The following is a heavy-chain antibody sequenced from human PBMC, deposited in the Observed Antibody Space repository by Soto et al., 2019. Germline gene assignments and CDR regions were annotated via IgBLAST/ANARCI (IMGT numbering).Heavy chain of an antibody. CDR2: IIPIFGTA. CDR3: ARDGGYCSGGSCYPSEDYYYGMDV. Sequence: SVKVSCKASGCTFSSYAISCVRQAPGQVLEWMGGIIPIFGTANYAQKFQGRVTITADKSTSTAYMELSSLRSEDTAVYYCARDGGYCSGGSCYPSEDYYYGMDVWGQGTTVTVSS. CDR1: GCTFSSYA. D-gene: IGHD2-15*01. V-gene: IGHV1-69*06. J-gene: IGHJ6*02.